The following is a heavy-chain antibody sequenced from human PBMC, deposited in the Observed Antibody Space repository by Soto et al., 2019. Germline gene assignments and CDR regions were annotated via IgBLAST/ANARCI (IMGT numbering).Heavy chain of an antibody. CDR2: ISSSGNTM. J-gene: IGHJ6*02. CDR1: GFTFSDYE. D-gene: IGHD6-6*01. CDR3: AREGGTSSRNYLYYYGMDV. Sequence: GGSLRLSCAASGFTFSDYEINWVRQAPGKGLEWVSYISSSGNTMYYADSVKGRFTISRDNSKKSLYLQMNSLRADDTAVYYCAREGGTSSRNYLYYYGMDVWGRGTTVTVSS. V-gene: IGHV3-48*03.